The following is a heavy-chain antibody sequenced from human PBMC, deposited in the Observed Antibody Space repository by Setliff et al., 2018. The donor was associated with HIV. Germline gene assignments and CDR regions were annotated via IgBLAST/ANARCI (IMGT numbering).Heavy chain of an antibody. CDR1: GVSISDHY. D-gene: IGHD2-15*01. V-gene: IGHV4-4*09. CDR3: AREHCSGGSCNGFEI. Sequence: PSETLSLTCFVSGVSISDHYWGWIRQPPGKGLEWIGYIYSSGTTQYNPSVESRVTMSLDTSRDQFSLTLGSVTAADTAMYYCAREHCSGGSCNGFEIWGQGTMVTVSS. J-gene: IGHJ3*02. CDR2: IYSSGTT.